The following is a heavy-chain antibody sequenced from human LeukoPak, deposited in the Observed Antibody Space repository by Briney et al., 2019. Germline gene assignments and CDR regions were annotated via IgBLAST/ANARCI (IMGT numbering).Heavy chain of an antibody. CDR1: GGSFSGYY. Sequence: SETLSLTCAVYGGSFSGYYWSWIRQPPGKGLEWIGEINHSGSTNYNPSLKSRITISVDTSKNQFSLKLSSVTAADTAVYFCASTVYGGYNVYYFNYWGQGTLVTVSS. D-gene: IGHD4-17*01. CDR2: INHSGST. J-gene: IGHJ4*02. V-gene: IGHV4-34*01. CDR3: ASTVYGGYNVYYFNY.